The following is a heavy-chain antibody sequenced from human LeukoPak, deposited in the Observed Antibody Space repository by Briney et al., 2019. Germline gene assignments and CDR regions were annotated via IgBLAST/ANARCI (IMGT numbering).Heavy chain of an antibody. CDR1: GYTFTSYA. Sequence: ASVKVSCTASGYTFTSYAMHWVRQAPGQRLEWMGWINAGNGNTKYSQKFQGRVTITRDTSASTAYMELSSLRSEDTAVYYCARDSGVLLWFGELPDDYWGQGTLVTVSS. D-gene: IGHD3-10*01. J-gene: IGHJ4*02. CDR3: ARDSGVLLWFGELPDDY. V-gene: IGHV1-3*01. CDR2: INAGNGNT.